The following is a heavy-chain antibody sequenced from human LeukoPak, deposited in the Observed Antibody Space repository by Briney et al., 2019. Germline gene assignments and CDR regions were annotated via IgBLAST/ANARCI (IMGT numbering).Heavy chain of an antibody. Sequence: SETLSLTCTVSGGSIGTYYWTWTRQPPGKGLEWIGYVYYSGSTDYNPSLKSRVSISVDTSKNQFSLRLYSVTAAGTAVYYCARGKLLRFGEAASGADPWGQGTLVTVSS. CDR3: ARGKLLRFGEAASGADP. J-gene: IGHJ5*02. V-gene: IGHV4-59*01. CDR2: VYYSGST. D-gene: IGHD3-10*01. CDR1: GGSIGTYY.